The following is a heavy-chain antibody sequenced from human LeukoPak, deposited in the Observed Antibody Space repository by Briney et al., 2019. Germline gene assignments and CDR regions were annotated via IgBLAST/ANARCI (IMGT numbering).Heavy chain of an antibody. V-gene: IGHV3-23*01. J-gene: IGHJ4*02. CDR1: GFTFSIYA. Sequence: SGGSLRLSCAASGFTFSIYAMSWVRRAPGKGLEWVSTIDGGSTSIHYADSVKGRFTISRDNSKNTLYLHMSSLRAADTAVYYCAKDQPADGYNSIWGQGTLVTVSS. D-gene: IGHD5-24*01. CDR2: IDGGSTSI. CDR3: AKDQPADGYNSI.